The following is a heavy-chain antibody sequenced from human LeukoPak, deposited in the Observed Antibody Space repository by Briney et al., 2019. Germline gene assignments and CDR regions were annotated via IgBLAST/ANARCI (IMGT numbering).Heavy chain of an antibody. V-gene: IGHV4-38-2*01. CDR2: IYHSRTT. Sequence: SETPSLTCAVSGYSISSGYYWGWVRQPPGKGLEWIGTIYHSRTTYYNPSLKSRVTISVDTSKKQFSLKLSSVTAADTAVYYCARGIYYYYYMDVWGKGTTVTVSS. CDR1: GYSISSGYY. CDR3: ARGIYYYYYMDV. J-gene: IGHJ6*03.